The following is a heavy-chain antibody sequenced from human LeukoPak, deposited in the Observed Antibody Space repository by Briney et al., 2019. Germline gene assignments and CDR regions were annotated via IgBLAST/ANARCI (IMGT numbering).Heavy chain of an antibody. J-gene: IGHJ6*02. Sequence: GVSLRLSCAASGFTFSSYSMNWVRQAPGKGLEWVSFISSSSSTIYYADSVKGRFTISRDNAKNSLYLQMNSLRAEDTAVYYCARDKGFWSTHYGMDVWGQGTTVTVYS. D-gene: IGHD3-3*01. CDR3: ARDKGFWSTHYGMDV. CDR2: ISSSSSTI. V-gene: IGHV3-48*01. CDR1: GFTFSSYS.